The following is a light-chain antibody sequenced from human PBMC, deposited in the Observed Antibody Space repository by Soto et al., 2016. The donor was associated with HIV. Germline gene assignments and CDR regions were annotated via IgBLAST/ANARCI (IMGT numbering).Light chain of an antibody. CDR2: AAS. CDR1: QGIDNW. J-gene: IGKJ4*01. Sequence: DIQMTQSPTSVSASIGDRVTITCRASQGIDNWLAWYQHKPGKAPKLLIYAASTLQTGVPSWFSGSGSGTDFSLTISSLQPEDFATYYCQQANSFPFTFGGGTKVEIK. V-gene: IGKV1-12*02. CDR3: QQANSFPFT.